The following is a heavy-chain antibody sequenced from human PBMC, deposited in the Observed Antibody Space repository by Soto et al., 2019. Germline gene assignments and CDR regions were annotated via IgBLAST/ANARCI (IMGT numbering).Heavy chain of an antibody. D-gene: IGHD3-22*01. CDR1: GGSISSYY. J-gene: IGHJ4*02. V-gene: IGHV4-4*07. Sequence: LSLTCTVSGGSISSYYWSWIRQPAGKGLEWIGRIYTSGSTNYNPSLKSRVTMSVDTSKNQFSLKLSSVTAADTAVYYCARVQSYYDSSGYYSGVSHYYFDYWGQGTLVTVSS. CDR2: IYTSGST. CDR3: ARVQSYYDSSGYYSGVSHYYFDY.